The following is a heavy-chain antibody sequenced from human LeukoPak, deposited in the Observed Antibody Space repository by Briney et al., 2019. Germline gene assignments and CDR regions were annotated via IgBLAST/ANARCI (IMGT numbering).Heavy chain of an antibody. D-gene: IGHD3-22*01. CDR2: ISESGGYT. Sequence: PSETLSLTCAVYGGSFSGYYWSWIRQPPGKGLEWVSAISESGGYTKYADPVKGRFTISRDNSKNTLYLQMNSLKAEDTAAYYCATEDSSDYYSFDYWGQGTLVTVSS. J-gene: IGHJ4*02. CDR3: ATEDSSDYYSFDY. CDR1: GGSFSGYY. V-gene: IGHV3-23*01.